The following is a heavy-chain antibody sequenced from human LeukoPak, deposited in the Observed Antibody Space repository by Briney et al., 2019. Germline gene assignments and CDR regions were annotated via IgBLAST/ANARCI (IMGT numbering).Heavy chain of an antibody. J-gene: IGHJ4*02. Sequence: PSETLSLTCTVSGGSISSGDYYWSWIRQPPGKGLEWIGYIYYSGSTYYNPSLKSRVTISVDTSKSQFSLKLSSVTAADTAVYYCARSTMIGYFDYWGQGTLVTVSS. D-gene: IGHD3-22*01. CDR3: ARSTMIGYFDY. V-gene: IGHV4-30-4*08. CDR2: IYYSGST. CDR1: GGSISSGDYY.